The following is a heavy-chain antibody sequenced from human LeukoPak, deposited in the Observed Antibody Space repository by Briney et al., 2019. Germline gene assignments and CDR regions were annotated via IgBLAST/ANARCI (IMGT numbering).Heavy chain of an antibody. V-gene: IGHV1-46*01. CDR3: ARAVGATNNWFDP. J-gene: IGHJ5*02. Sequence: ASVKVSCKASGYTFTSYYMHWVRQAPGQGLEWMGIINPSGGSTSYAQKFQGRVTMTRDMSTSTVYMELSSLRSEDTAVYYYARAVGATNNWFDPWGQGTLVTVSS. CDR2: INPSGGST. D-gene: IGHD1-26*01. CDR1: GYTFTSYY.